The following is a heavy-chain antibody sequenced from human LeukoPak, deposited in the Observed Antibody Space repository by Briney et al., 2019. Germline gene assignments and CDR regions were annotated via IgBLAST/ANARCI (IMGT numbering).Heavy chain of an antibody. Sequence: ASVKVSCKASGYTFTNYGINWVRQAPGQGLEWMGWFSLYNGDTNYAQKFQGRLTMTTDTSTSTAYMELRSLRYDDTAVYYCSRGDYYYDSSSSHSPFDVWGQGTMVTVSS. CDR1: GYTFTNYG. CDR3: SRGDYYYDSSSSHSPFDV. CDR2: FSLYNGDT. J-gene: IGHJ3*01. V-gene: IGHV1-18*01. D-gene: IGHD3-22*01.